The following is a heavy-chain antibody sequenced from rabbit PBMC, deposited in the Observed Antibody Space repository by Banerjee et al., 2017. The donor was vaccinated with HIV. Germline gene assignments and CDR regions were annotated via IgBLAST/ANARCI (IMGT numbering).Heavy chain of an antibody. V-gene: IGHV1S45*01. CDR1: GFSFSNKYV. D-gene: IGHD7-1*01. CDR3: ARDRDGDAGYGSLAL. CDR2: INTSSGNT. Sequence: QEQLEESGGDLVKPEGSLTLTCTASGFSFSNKYVMCWVRQAPGKGLEWIGGINTSSGNTVYASWAKGRFTISKTSSATVTLQMTSLTAADTATYFCARDRDGDAGYGSLALWGPWTLVTVS. J-gene: IGHJ6*01.